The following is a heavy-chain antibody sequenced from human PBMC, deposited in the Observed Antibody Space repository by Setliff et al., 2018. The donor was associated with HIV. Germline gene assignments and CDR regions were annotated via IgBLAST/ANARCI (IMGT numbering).Heavy chain of an antibody. J-gene: IGHJ6*02. CDR3: AREMGSSWYVRGNYYYGMDV. Sequence: SETLSLTCAVYGGSLSGYYWSWIRQPAGKGLEWIGRIYTSGSTNYNPSLKSRVTISVDTSKSQFSLRLSSVTAADTAVYYCAREMGSSWYVRGNYYYGMDVWGQGTTVTAP. CDR1: GGSLSGYY. CDR2: IYTSGST. V-gene: IGHV4-59*10. D-gene: IGHD6-13*01.